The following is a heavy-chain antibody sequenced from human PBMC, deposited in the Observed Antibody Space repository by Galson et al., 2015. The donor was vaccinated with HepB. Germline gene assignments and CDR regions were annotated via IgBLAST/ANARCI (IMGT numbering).Heavy chain of an antibody. CDR2: ISYDGSNK. D-gene: IGHD3-3*01. CDR1: GFTFSSYA. CDR3: AKPRFLEWLSLDY. Sequence: SLRLSCAASGFTFSSYAMHWVRQAPGKGLEWVAVISYDGSNKYYADSVKGRFTISRDNSKNTLYLQMNSLRAEDTAVYYCAKPRFLEWLSLDYWGQGTLVTVSS. J-gene: IGHJ4*02. V-gene: IGHV3-30-3*02.